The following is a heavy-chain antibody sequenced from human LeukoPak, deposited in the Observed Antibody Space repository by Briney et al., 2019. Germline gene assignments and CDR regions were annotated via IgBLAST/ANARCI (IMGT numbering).Heavy chain of an antibody. D-gene: IGHD3-22*01. CDR3: ARVTTGGYYNC. V-gene: IGHV4-61*02. J-gene: IGHJ4*02. Sequence: PSQTLSLTCIVSGDSISSGNYYWTWIRQPAGKGLEWIGRIYSTGSTNYNPSLKSRVTISVDTSKNQFSLRSSSVTAADTAVYYCARVTTGGYYNCWGQGTLVTVS. CDR1: GDSISSGNYY. CDR2: IYSTGST.